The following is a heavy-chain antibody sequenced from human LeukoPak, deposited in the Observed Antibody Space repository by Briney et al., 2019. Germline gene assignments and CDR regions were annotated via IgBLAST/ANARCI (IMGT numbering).Heavy chain of an antibody. CDR1: GGSLNNILYS. J-gene: IGHJ4*02. V-gene: IGHV4-39*07. D-gene: IGHD6-13*01. Sequence: SETLSLTCTVSGGSLNNILYSWGWIRQPPGRGLEYIGSIFYSGTTYYNPSLKSRITISVDTSKNQFSLKLSSVTAGDTAIYYCAREIAATDSYFDYWGQGTLVTVSS. CDR3: AREIAATDSYFDY. CDR2: IFYSGTT.